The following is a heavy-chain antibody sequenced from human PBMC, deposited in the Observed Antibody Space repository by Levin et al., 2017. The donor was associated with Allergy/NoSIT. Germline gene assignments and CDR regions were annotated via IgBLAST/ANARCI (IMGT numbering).Heavy chain of an antibody. CDR1: GFTFSNAW. V-gene: IGHV3-15*01. CDR2: IKSKTDGGTT. J-gene: IGHJ6*02. CDR3: TTETYYYDSSGGRVSYGMDV. Sequence: GESLKISCAASGFTFSNAWMSWVRQAPGKGLEWVGRIKSKTDGGTTDYAAPVKGRFTISRDDSKNTLYLQMNSLKTEDTAVYYCTTETYYYDSSGGRVSYGMDVWGQGTTVTVSS. D-gene: IGHD3-22*01.